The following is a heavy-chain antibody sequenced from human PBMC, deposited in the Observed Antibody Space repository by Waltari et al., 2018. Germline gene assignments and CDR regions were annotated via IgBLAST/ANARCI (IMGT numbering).Heavy chain of an antibody. CDR1: GFTFISYE. J-gene: IGHJ5*02. V-gene: IGHV4-34*01. D-gene: IGHD2-2*01. CDR2: INHSGST. CDR3: ARARIVVVPAGNWFDP. Sequence: VQLVESGGGLVQPGGSLRLSCAASGFTFISYEMNWVRQAPGKGLEWIGEINHSGSTNYNPSLKSRVTISVDTSKNQFSLKLSSVTAADTAVYYCARARIVVVPAGNWFDPWGQGTLVTVSS.